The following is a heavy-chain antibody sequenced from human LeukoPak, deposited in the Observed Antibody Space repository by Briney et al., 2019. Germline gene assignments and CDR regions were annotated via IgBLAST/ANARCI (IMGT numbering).Heavy chain of an antibody. J-gene: IGHJ5*02. CDR3: ARGLVSCWFDP. Sequence: WETLSLTCAVYGGSFSGYYWSWIRQPPGKGLEWIGEINHSGSTNYNPSLKSRVTISVDTSKNQFSLKLSSVTAADTAVYYCARGLVSCWFDPWGQGTLVTVSS. CDR2: INHSGST. V-gene: IGHV4-34*01. CDR1: GGSFSGYY.